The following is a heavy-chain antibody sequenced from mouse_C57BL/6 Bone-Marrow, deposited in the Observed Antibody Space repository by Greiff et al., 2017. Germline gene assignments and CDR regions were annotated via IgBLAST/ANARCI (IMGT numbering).Heavy chain of an antibody. CDR1: GYTFTDYA. V-gene: IGHV1-67*01. CDR3: AREGLITTVVDFDY. CDR2: ISTYYGDA. Sequence: VKLLESGPELVRPGVSVKISCKGSGYTFTDYAMHWVKQSHAKSLEWIGVISTYYGDASYNQKFKDKATMTVDKSSSTAYMELARLTSEDSAVYYCAREGLITTVVDFDYCGQGTTLTVSS. J-gene: IGHJ2*01. D-gene: IGHD1-1*01.